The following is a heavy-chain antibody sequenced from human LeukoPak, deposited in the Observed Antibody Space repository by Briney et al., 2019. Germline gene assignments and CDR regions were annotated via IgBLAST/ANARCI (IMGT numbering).Heavy chain of an antibody. CDR1: GYTFTSYD. Sequence: RASVKVSCKASGYTFTSYDINWVRQATGQGLEWMGWMNPNSGNTGYAQKFQGRVTMTRNTSISTAYMELSSLRSEDTAVYHCARGKAAARHLDYWGQGTLVTVSS. V-gene: IGHV1-8*01. J-gene: IGHJ4*02. D-gene: IGHD6-6*01. CDR2: MNPNSGNT. CDR3: ARGKAAARHLDY.